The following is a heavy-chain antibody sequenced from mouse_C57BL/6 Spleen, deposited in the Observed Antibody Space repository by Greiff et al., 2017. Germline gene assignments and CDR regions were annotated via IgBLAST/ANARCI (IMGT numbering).Heavy chain of an antibody. D-gene: IGHD3-3*01. V-gene: IGHV1-15*01. CDR1: GYTFTDYE. J-gene: IGHJ3*01. CDR2: IDPETGGT. CDR3: TRRASY. Sequence: VQRVESGAELVRPGASVTLSCKASGYTFTDYEMHWVKQTPVHGLEWIGAIDPETGGTAYNQKFKGKAILTADKSSSTAYMELRSLTSEDSAVYYCTRRASYWGQGTLVTVSA.